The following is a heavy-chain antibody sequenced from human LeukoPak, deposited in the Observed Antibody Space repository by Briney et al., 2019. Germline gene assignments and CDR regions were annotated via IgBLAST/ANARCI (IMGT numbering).Heavy chain of an antibody. J-gene: IGHJ4*02. CDR3: TTDEGYYGSSDSLY. V-gene: IGHV3-15*01. D-gene: IGHD3-22*01. CDR1: GFIFSNAW. CDR2: IKSKTDGGTT. Sequence: GGSLRLSCAASGFIFSNAWMSWVRQAPGKGLEWVGRIKSKTDGGTTDYAAPVKGRFTISRDDSKNTLYLQMNSLKTEDTAVYYCTTDEGYYGSSDSLYWGQGTLVTVSS.